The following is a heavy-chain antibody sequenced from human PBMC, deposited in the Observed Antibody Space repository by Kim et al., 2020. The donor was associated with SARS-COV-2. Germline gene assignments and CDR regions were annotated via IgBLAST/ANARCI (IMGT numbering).Heavy chain of an antibody. Sequence: GGSLRLSCAASGFTFSSYSMNWVRQAPGKGLEWVSYISSSSSTIYYADSVKGRFTISRDNAKNSLYLQMNSLRDEDTAVYYCASVWESGYDFGGLDYWGQGTLVTVSS. CDR1: GFTFSSYS. J-gene: IGHJ4*02. CDR2: ISSSSSTI. D-gene: IGHD5-12*01. V-gene: IGHV3-48*02. CDR3: ASVWESGYDFGGLDY.